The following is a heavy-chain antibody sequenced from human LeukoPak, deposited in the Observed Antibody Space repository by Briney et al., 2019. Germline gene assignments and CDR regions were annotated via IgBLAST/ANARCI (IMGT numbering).Heavy chain of an antibody. J-gene: IGHJ6*03. CDR3: ARGRSVQLWLRYYYYMDV. D-gene: IGHD5-18*01. CDR1: GYTFTSYD. V-gene: IGHV1-8*03. CDR2: MNPNSGNT. Sequence: ASVKVSCKASGYTFTSYDINWVRQATGQGLEWMGWMNPNSGNTGYAQKFQGRVTITRNTSISTAYMELSSLRSEDTAVYYCARGRSVQLWLRYYYYMDVWGKGTTVTVSS.